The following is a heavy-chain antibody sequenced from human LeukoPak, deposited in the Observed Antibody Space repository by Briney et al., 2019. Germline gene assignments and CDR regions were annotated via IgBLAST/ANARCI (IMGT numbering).Heavy chain of an antibody. CDR3: ARSQGPYDY. J-gene: IGHJ4*02. CDR1: GFTFSRYS. V-gene: IGHV3-74*01. CDR2: VNSDGSGT. Sequence: GGSLRLSCAASGFTFSRYSMHWVRQAPGKGLVWVSHVNSDGSGTDYADSVKGRFTISRDNAKNTLYLQLNSLRAEDTAIYYCARSQGPYDYWGQGALVTVSS.